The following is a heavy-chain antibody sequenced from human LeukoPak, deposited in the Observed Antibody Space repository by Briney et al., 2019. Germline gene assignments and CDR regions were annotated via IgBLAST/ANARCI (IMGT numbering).Heavy chain of an antibody. CDR2: TYYRSKWYN. D-gene: IGHD3-22*01. CDR3: ARDLHYYDSSGSWAFDI. J-gene: IGHJ3*02. Sequence: SQTLSLTCAISGDSVSSNSAAWNWIRQSPSRGLEWLGRTYYRSKWYNDYAVSVKSRITINPDTSKNQFSLQLNSVTPEDTAVYYCARDLHYYDSSGSWAFDIWGQGTMVTVSS. V-gene: IGHV6-1*01. CDR1: GDSVSSNSAA.